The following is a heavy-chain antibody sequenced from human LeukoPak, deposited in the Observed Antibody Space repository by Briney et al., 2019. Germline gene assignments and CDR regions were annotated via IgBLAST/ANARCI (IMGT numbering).Heavy chain of an antibody. D-gene: IGHD1-26*01. Sequence: GGSLRLSCAASGFTFSSYAMSWVRQAPGKGLEGVSAISGSGGSTYYADSVKGRFTISRDNSTNTLYLQMTSLRAEDTAVYFCARHRNSGSHYRPDAFDIWGQGTMVTVSS. V-gene: IGHV3-23*01. CDR1: GFTFSSYA. CDR2: ISGSGGST. J-gene: IGHJ3*02. CDR3: ARHRNSGSHYRPDAFDI.